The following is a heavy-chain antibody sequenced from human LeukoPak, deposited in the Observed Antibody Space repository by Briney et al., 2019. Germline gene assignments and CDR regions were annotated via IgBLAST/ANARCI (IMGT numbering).Heavy chain of an antibody. D-gene: IGHD6-13*01. CDR3: ARGGAAAGTGGLDY. CDR2: IYYSGST. Sequence: SETLSLTCTVSGGSISSGDYYWSWIRQPPGKGLEWIGYIYYSGSTNYNPSLKSRVTISVDTSKNQFSLKLSSVTAADTAVYYCARGGAAAGTGGLDYWGQGTLVTVSS. CDR1: GGSISSGDYY. V-gene: IGHV4-61*08. J-gene: IGHJ4*02.